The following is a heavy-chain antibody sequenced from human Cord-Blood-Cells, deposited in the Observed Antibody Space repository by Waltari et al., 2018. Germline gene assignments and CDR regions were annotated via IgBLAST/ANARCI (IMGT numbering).Heavy chain of an antibody. J-gene: IGHJ4*02. D-gene: IGHD3-22*01. V-gene: IGHV4-30-4*08. CDR2: IYYSGCT. Sequence: QVQLQESGPGLVKPSQTLSPTCTVSGGSIRSGTYYWSWTRQPPGTGMEWIGYIYYSGCTYYNPSLKSRVTISVDTSKNQFSLKLSSVTAADTAVYYCARAPDYYDSSGYYFDYWGQGTLVTVSS. CDR1: GGSIRSGTYY. CDR3: ARAPDYYDSSGYYFDY.